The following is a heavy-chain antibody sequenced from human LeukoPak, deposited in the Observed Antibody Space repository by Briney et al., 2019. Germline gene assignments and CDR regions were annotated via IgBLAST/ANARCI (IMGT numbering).Heavy chain of an antibody. CDR1: GFTVSSNY. Sequence: GGSLRLSCAASGFTVSSNYMSWVRQAPGKGLEWVSGINWNSGSIGYADSVKGRFTISRDNAKNSLYLQMNSLRAEDTALYYCAKDRYSGLDAFDIWGQGTMVTVSS. J-gene: IGHJ3*02. V-gene: IGHV3-9*01. CDR3: AKDRYSGLDAFDI. D-gene: IGHD5-12*01. CDR2: INWNSGSI.